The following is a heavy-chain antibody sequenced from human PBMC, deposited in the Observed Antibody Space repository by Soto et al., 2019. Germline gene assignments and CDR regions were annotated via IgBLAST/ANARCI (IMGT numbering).Heavy chain of an antibody. CDR1: GFTFSSYG. J-gene: IGHJ6*02. Sequence: GGSLRLSCAASGFTFSSYGMHWVRQAPGKGLEWVAVIWYDGSNKYYADSVKGRFTISRDNSKNTLYLQMNSLRAEDTAVYYCARGLTMVRGSGTEDHYYYGMDVWGQGTTVTVSS. D-gene: IGHD3-10*01. V-gene: IGHV3-33*01. CDR3: ARGLTMVRGSGTEDHYYYGMDV. CDR2: IWYDGSNK.